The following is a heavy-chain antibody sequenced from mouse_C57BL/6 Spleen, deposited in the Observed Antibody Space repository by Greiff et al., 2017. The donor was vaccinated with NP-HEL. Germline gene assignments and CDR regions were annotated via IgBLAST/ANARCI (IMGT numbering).Heavy chain of an antibody. J-gene: IGHJ3*01. CDR1: GYTFTSYW. Sequence: QVQLQQPGAELVRPGSSVKLSCKASGYTFTSYWMHWVKQRPIQGLEWIGNIDPSDSETHYNQKFKDKATLTVDKSSSTAYMQLSSLTSEDSAVYYCARPYGNYPAWFAYWGQGTLVTVSA. CDR3: ARPYGNYPAWFAY. D-gene: IGHD2-10*02. CDR2: IDPSDSET. V-gene: IGHV1-52*01.